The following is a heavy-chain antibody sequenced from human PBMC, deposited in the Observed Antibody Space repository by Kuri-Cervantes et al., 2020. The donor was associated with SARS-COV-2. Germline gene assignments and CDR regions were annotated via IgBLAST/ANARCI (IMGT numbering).Heavy chain of an antibody. CDR3: SRTGWGRGLVDTAIGMGDYYYYYMDV. CDR1: GYTLTELS. J-gene: IGHJ6*03. CDR2: IIPNFGTA. D-gene: IGHD5-18*01. V-gene: IGHV1-69*13. Sequence: SVKVSCKVSGYTLTELSMHWVRQAPGKGLEWMGGIIPNFGTANYAQKFQGRVTITADESTSTAYMELSSLRSEDTAVYYGSRTGWGRGLVDTAIGMGDYYYYYMDVWGKGTTGTVSS.